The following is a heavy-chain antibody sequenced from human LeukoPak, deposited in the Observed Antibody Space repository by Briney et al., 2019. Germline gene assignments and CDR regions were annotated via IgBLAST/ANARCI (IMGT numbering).Heavy chain of an antibody. D-gene: IGHD5-18*01. CDR2: IYPGDSDT. CDR3: ARQGSGYSPTYYYYMDV. Sequence: GESLKISCKGSGYSFSSYWIGWVRQMPGKGLEWMGIIYPGDSDTRYSPSFQGQVTISADKSISTAYLQWSSLKASDTAMYYCARQGSGYSPTYYYYMDVWGKGTTVTISS. V-gene: IGHV5-51*01. J-gene: IGHJ6*03. CDR1: GYSFSSYW.